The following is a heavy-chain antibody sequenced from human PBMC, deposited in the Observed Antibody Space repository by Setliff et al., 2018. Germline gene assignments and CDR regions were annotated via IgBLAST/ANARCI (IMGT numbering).Heavy chain of an antibody. Sequence: GGSLGLSCAVSGFTFSSYGMHWIRQAPGKGLVWVSRISSDGSGTTYADSVKGRFTISRDNAKNTLYLQMNGLRSEDTAVYFCARDRTYDSRGYYPGQYGMDVWGQGTSVTVSS. CDR1: GFTFSSYG. V-gene: IGHV3-74*03. CDR3: ARDRTYDSRGYYPGQYGMDV. D-gene: IGHD3-22*01. J-gene: IGHJ6*02. CDR2: ISSDGSGT.